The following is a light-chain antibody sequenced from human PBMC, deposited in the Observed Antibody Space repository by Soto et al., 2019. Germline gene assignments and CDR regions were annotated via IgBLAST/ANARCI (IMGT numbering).Light chain of an antibody. CDR2: SAS. J-gene: IGKJ5*01. Sequence: DIQMTQSPFTLSASVGDRVTITCRASQSISSWLAWYQQKPGKAPKLLIYSASSLQSGVPSRFVGSGSGTAFTLTISSLQPEDFATYYCQQSYSTPYTFGQGTRLEIK. CDR1: QSISSW. V-gene: IGKV1-39*01. CDR3: QQSYSTPYT.